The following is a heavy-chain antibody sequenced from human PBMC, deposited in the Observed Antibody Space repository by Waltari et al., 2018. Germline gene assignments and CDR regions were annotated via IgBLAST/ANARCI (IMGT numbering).Heavy chain of an antibody. Sequence: QVQLVQSGAEVKKPGSSVKVSCKASGGTFSSYAISWVRQAPGQGLEWMGGSIPIFGTANYAQKFQGRVTITADESTSTAYMELSSLRSEDTAVYYCARDYYDSSPYYFDYWGQGTLVTVSS. V-gene: IGHV1-69*12. CDR1: GGTFSSYA. CDR2: SIPIFGTA. CDR3: ARDYYDSSPYYFDY. J-gene: IGHJ4*02. D-gene: IGHD3-22*01.